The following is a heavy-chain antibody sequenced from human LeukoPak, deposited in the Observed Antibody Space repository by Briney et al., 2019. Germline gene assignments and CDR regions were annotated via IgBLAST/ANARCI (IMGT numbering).Heavy chain of an antibody. V-gene: IGHV3-33*01. D-gene: IGHD3-10*01. J-gene: IGHJ4*02. CDR1: GFTFSSYG. CDR3: ARDLGHASGLDY. Sequence: PGRSLRLSCAAAGFTFSSYGMHWVRQAPGKGLEWVAVIWYDGSNKYYADSVKGRFTISRDNSKNTLYLQMNSLRAEDTAVYYCARDLGHASGLDYWGQGTLVTVSP. CDR2: IWYDGSNK.